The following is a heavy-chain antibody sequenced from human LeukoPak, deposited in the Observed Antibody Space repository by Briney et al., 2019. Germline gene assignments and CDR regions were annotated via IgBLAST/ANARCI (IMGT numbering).Heavy chain of an antibody. D-gene: IGHD1-26*01. CDR1: GGSISSGSYY. CDR2: IYTSGST. CDR3: ARDRLFDGTGGATARAFDY. J-gene: IGHJ4*02. Sequence: SQTLSLTCTVSGGSISSGSYYWSWIRQPAGKGLEWIGRIYTSGSTNYNPFLKSRVTISVDTSKNQFSLKLSSVTAADTAVYYCARDRLFDGTGGATARAFDYWGQGTLVTVSS. V-gene: IGHV4-61*02.